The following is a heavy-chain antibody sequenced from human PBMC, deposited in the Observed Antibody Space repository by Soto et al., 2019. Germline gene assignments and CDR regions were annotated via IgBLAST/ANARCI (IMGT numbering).Heavy chain of an antibody. D-gene: IGHD2-15*01. CDR3: ARDQTDIVVVVAATHYYYYGMDV. CDR2: IYHSGST. J-gene: IGHJ6*02. Sequence: SETLSRTWAVSGGSISSSSWWSLFRQPPGKGLEWIGEIYHSGSTNYNPSLKSRVTISVDKSKNQFSLKLSSVTAADTAVYYCARDQTDIVVVVAATHYYYYGMDVWGQGTTVTVSS. V-gene: IGHV4-4*02. CDR1: GGSISSSSW.